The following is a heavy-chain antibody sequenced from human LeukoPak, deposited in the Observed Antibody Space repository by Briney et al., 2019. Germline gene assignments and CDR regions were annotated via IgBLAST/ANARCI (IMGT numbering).Heavy chain of an antibody. D-gene: IGHD2-2*01. CDR1: GFTFSTNS. CDR2: IGISSSHT. Sequence: GGSLRLSCAASGFTFSTNSMNWVRQAPGNGLEWVSSIGISSSHTFYADSVKGRFTITRDNAKNSLYLQMNSLIAEDTALYYCAKSTGYYFDYWGQGTLVTVSS. CDR3: AKSTGYYFDY. V-gene: IGHV3-21*04. J-gene: IGHJ4*02.